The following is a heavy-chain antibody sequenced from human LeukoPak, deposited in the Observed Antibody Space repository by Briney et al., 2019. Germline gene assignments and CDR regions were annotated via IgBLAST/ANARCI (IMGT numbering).Heavy chain of an antibody. D-gene: IGHD1-26*01. CDR2: IYYTGST. CDR1: GASLSSTPYY. CDR3: AKSGGYGLIDY. V-gene: IGHV4-39*01. J-gene: IGHJ4*02. Sequence: SETLSLTCAVSGASLSSTPYYWGWIRRPPGKGLEWIGNIYYTGSTYYNASLQSRVTISIDTSKNQFSLRLNSVTAADTAMYYCAKSGGYGLIDYWGQGTLVTVSS.